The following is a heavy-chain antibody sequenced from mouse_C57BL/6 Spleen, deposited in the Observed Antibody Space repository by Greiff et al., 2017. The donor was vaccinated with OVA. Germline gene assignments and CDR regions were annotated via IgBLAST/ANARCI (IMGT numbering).Heavy chain of an antibody. J-gene: IGHJ3*01. CDR3: TSYRYGNLFAY. Sequence: DVMLVESGAGLVKPGGSLKLSCAASGFTFSSYAMSWVRQTPEKRLEWVAYISSGGDYTYYADTVKGRFTISRDNARNTPYLQMSSLKSDDTAMYSSTSYRYGNLFAYWGQGTLVTVSA. V-gene: IGHV5-9-1*02. D-gene: IGHD2-1*01. CDR1: GFTFSSYA. CDR2: ISSGGDYT.